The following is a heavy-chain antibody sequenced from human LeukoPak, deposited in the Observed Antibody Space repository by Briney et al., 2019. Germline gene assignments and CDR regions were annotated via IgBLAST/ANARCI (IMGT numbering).Heavy chain of an antibody. CDR3: ASAVLLAYCGGDCYATWFDP. V-gene: IGHV4-4*02. D-gene: IGHD2-21*02. Sequence: PSGTLSLTCAASGGSISSSNWWSWVRQPPGKGLEWIGEIYRSGSTNYNPSLKSRVTISVDKSKNQFSLELSSVTAADTAVYYCASAVLLAYCGGDCYATWFDPWGQGTLVTVSS. CDR1: GGSISSSNW. CDR2: IYRSGST. J-gene: IGHJ5*02.